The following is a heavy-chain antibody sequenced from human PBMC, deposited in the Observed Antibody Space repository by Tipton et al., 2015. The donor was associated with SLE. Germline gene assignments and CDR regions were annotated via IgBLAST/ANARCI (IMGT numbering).Heavy chain of an antibody. CDR2: IYYSGSS. CDR3: ARDPNGGYGSFDY. D-gene: IGHD7-27*01. Sequence: TLSLTCSVSGGSISTTDHYWGWIRQPPGKGLEWIGRIYYSGSSYYNPSLKSRVTISVDTSKNQFSLKLSSVTAADTAVYYCARDPNGGYGSFDYWGLGALVTVSS. CDR1: GGSISTTDHY. V-gene: IGHV4-39*07. J-gene: IGHJ4*02.